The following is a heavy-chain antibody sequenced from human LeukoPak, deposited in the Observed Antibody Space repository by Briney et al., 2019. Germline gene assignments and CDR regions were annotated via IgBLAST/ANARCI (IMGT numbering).Heavy chain of an antibody. J-gene: IGHJ6*03. CDR3: ARHMYSSSWYRRHYYMDV. D-gene: IGHD6-13*01. V-gene: IGHV4-39*01. Sequence: SETLSLTCTVSGGSISGSSYYWGWIRQPPGKGLEWIGSIYYSGNTYYSPSLKSRVTISVDTSKNQFSLKLTSVTAADTAVYYCARHMYSSSWYRRHYYMDVWGKGTTVTVS. CDR1: GGSISGSSYY. CDR2: IYYSGNT.